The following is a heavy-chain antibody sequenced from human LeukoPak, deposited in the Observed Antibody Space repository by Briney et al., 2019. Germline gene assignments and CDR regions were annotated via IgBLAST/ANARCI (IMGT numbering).Heavy chain of an antibody. J-gene: IGHJ4*02. CDR1: GYTFTDYY. Sequence: AASVKVSCKASGYTFTDYYMHWVRQAPGQGLEWLGRINPDSGGTRFAQKFQGRVTMTRDTSISTAYMELSRLRSDDTAVYYCARKKTGTSNFDYWGQGALVTVSS. CDR2: INPDSGGT. D-gene: IGHD1-1*01. V-gene: IGHV1-2*06. CDR3: ARKKTGTSNFDY.